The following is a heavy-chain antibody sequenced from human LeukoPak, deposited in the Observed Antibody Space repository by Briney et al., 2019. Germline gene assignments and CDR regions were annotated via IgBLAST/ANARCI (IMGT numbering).Heavy chain of an antibody. CDR3: ARESRGYYAAY. D-gene: IGHD3-3*01. Sequence: GGSLRLSCAASGFNFGNYAMHWVRQAPGKGLDWVALISYEGSSQSYADSVKGRFTISRDSSTNTVSLQMNSLRDEDTAMYYCARESRGYYAAYWGQGILVTVSS. V-gene: IGHV3-30*04. CDR2: ISYEGSSQ. CDR1: GFNFGNYA. J-gene: IGHJ4*02.